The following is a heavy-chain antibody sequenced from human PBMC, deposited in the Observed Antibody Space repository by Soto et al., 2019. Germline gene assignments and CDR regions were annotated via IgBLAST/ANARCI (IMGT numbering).Heavy chain of an antibody. V-gene: IGHV4-31*03. CDR2: IYYSGST. D-gene: IGHD2-15*01. CDR1: GGSISSGGDY. Sequence: QVQLQESGPGLVKPSQTLFLTCTVSGGSISSGGDYWSWIRQHPGKGLEWIGYIYYSGSTYYNPSLKRRVTLSVDTSKNHFSLTLSSVTAADTAVYYCARATPYNSYGIDVWGQGTTVTVSS. J-gene: IGHJ6*02. CDR3: ARATPYNSYGIDV.